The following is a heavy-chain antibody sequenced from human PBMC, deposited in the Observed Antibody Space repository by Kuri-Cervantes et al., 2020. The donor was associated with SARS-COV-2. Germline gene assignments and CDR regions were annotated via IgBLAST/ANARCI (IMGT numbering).Heavy chain of an antibody. V-gene: IGHV4-34*01. CDR1: GGSFSGYY. D-gene: IGHD3-16*02. CDR2: INHSGST. J-gene: IGHJ4*02. Sequence: SETLSLTCAVYGGSFSGYYWSWIRQPPGKGLEWIGEINHSGSTNYNPSLKSRVTISVDTSKNQFSLKLSSMTAADTAVYYCARVTNYDYVWGSYRFDYWGQGTLVTVSS. CDR3: ARVTNYDYVWGSYRFDY.